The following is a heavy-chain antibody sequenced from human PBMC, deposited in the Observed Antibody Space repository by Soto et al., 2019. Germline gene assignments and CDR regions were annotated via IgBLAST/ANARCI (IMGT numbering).Heavy chain of an antibody. J-gene: IGHJ4*02. CDR3: ARDPPPPDY. CDR2: ISAYNDYT. V-gene: IGHV1-18*01. Sequence: QIQLVQSGAEVKKPGASVKVSCKASGYTFTDHGISWVRQAPGQGFEWMGWISAYNDYTAYAQKFQGRVTMTTDKYTNTAYMELRSLRSDDTAVYYCARDPPPPDYWGQGTLVTVSS. CDR1: GYTFTDHG.